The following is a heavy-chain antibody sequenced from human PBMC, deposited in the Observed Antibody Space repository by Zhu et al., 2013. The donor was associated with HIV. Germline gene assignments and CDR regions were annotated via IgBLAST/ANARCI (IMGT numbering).Heavy chain of an antibody. Sequence: QVQLVQSGAEVKKPGASVKVSCKASGYSFTDYYMHWVRQAPGQGLEWMGWINPNGGGTNFAQKFQGRVTMTRDTSISTAYMELSRLKSDDTAVYYCAIRVARRFDYWGQGPWSPS. J-gene: IGHJ4*02. D-gene: IGHD3-3*01. CDR3: AIRVARRFDY. CDR1: GYSFTDYY. CDR2: INPNGGGT. V-gene: IGHV1-2*02.